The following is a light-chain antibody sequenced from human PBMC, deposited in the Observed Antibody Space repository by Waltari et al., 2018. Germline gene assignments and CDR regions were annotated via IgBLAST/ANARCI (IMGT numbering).Light chain of an antibody. CDR2: DAS. J-gene: IGKJ2*03. CDR3: QQYNNWYS. CDR1: QSVSTN. V-gene: IGKV3-15*01. Sequence: EKVMTQSPVTLSVSPGERVTLSCWASQSVSTNLAWYQQRPGQAPRLIIYDASTRASDTPARLMGSGPGTEFTLTSSSLQYEDVAVYYCQQYNNWYSFGQGTKLEMK.